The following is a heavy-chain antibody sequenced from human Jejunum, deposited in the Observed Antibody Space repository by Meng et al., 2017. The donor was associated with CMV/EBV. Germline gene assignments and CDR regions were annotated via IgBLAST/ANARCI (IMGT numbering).Heavy chain of an antibody. CDR2: IYYSGRT. CDR1: GSSGNYY. V-gene: IGHV4-61*01. Sequence: GSSGNYYWSWIRQPTGKGLEWIGYIYYSGRTNYNPSLKSRVTISVDTSKNQFSLNLSSVTAADTAVYFCARAYTYYFDTTGYYLDYWGQGTLVTVSS. J-gene: IGHJ4*02. D-gene: IGHD3-22*01. CDR3: ARAYTYYFDTTGYYLDY.